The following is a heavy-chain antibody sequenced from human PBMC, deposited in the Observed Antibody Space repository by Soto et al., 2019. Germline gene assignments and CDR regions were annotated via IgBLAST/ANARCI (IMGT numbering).Heavy chain of an antibody. D-gene: IGHD1-1*01. CDR2: IKSKSDGGAR. Sequence: EAQVVESGGDLVKPGGSLRLSCVTSGFMFSSAWMSWVRQAPGKGLEWVGRIKSKSDGGARDYAAPVKGRFSISRDDSKNTVYLQMNSLRAEDTAVYYCVEGWNDFWGQGTLVTVSS. J-gene: IGHJ4*02. V-gene: IGHV3-15*01. CDR3: VEGWNDF. CDR1: GFMFSSAW.